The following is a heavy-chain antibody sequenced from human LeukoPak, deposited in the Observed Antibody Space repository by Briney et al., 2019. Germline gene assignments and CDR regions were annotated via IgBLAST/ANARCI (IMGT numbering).Heavy chain of an antibody. D-gene: IGHD2-15*01. CDR3: ARDLRGIVAPPR. CDR1: GGSISSPKW. V-gene: IGHV4-4*02. J-gene: IGHJ4*02. Sequence: PSGTLSLTCAVSGGSISSPKWWSWVRQPPGKGLEWIGEVYHSGSANCNPSVKSRVTISVDKSKNQFSLKLTSATAADTAVYYCARDLRGIVAPPRWGQETLVSVSS. CDR2: VYHSGSA.